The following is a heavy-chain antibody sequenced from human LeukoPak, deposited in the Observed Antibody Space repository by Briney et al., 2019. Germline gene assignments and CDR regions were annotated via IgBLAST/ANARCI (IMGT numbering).Heavy chain of an antibody. CDR2: ISSSSSYI. CDR3: ARDQRWELPAGYYYGMYV. CDR1: GFTFSSYS. D-gene: IGHD1-26*01. J-gene: IGHJ6*02. V-gene: IGHV3-21*01. Sequence: PGGSLRLSCAASGFTFSSYSMNWVRQAPGKGLEWVSSISSSSSYIYYADSVKGRFTISRDNAKNSLYLQMNSLRAEDTAVYYCARDQRWELPAGYYYGMYVWGQGTTVTVSS.